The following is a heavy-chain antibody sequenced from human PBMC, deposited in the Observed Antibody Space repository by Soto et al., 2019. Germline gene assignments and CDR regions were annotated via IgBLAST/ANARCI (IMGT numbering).Heavy chain of an antibody. CDR3: ASSYCSSTSCYYGVDY. Sequence: LRLSCAASGFTFSSYSMNWVRQAPGKGLEWVSSISSSSSYIYYADSVKGRFTISRDNAKNSLYLQMNSLRAEDTAVYYCASSYCSSTSCYYGVDYWGQGTLVTVSS. J-gene: IGHJ4*02. D-gene: IGHD2-2*01. CDR2: ISSSSSYI. CDR1: GFTFSSYS. V-gene: IGHV3-21*01.